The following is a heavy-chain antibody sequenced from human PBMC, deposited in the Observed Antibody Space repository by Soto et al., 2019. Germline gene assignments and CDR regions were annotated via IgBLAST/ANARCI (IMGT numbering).Heavy chain of an antibody. CDR1: GGSMRGYS. J-gene: IGHJ6*02. Sequence: SETLSLTCKVSGGSMRGYSWSWIRQTPGEGLEWLGYVSHSGRTDYSPSLKNRVTISLDMSKNHFALHVNSVDPADTAVYYCARVAMENYHDMWSGSTSSALDVWGQGTTVTV. CDR3: ARVAMENYHDMWSGSTSSALDV. CDR2: VSHSGRT. D-gene: IGHD3-3*01. V-gene: IGHV4-59*13.